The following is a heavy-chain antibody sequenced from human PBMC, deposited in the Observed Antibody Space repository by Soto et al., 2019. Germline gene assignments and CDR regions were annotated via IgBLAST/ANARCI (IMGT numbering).Heavy chain of an antibody. D-gene: IGHD2-15*01. CDR2: ISGSGGST. V-gene: IGHV3-23*01. Sequence: EVQLLESGGGLVQPGGSLRLSCAASGFTFSSYAMSWVRQAPGKGLEWVSAISGSGGSTYYADSVKGRFTISRDNSKNTLYLQMNSLRAEDTAVYYCAKPLTREYCSGGSCYLDAFDIWGQGTMVTVSS. CDR3: AKPLTREYCSGGSCYLDAFDI. J-gene: IGHJ3*02. CDR1: GFTFSSYA.